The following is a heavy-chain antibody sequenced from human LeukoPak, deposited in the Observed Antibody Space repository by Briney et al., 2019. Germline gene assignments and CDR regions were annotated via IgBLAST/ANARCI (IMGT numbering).Heavy chain of an antibody. CDR3: ARSANPGVHDFDP. CDR1: GFTFSSYA. Sequence: GGSLRLSCGASGFTFSSYAMAWVRQAPGKGLEWLSYITSGSNINYADSVKGRFTISRDNAKNSLYLQMNSLRDEDTAVYYCARSANPGVHDFDPWGQGTLATVSS. D-gene: IGHD6-6*01. J-gene: IGHJ5*02. V-gene: IGHV3-48*02. CDR2: ITSGSNI.